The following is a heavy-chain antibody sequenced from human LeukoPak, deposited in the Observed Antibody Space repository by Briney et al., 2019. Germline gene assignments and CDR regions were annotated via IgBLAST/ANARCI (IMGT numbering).Heavy chain of an antibody. CDR2: ISSSSSTI. Sequence: GGSLRLSCAASGFTFSSYSMNWVRQAPGKGLEWVSYISSSSSTIYYADSVKGRFTISRDNAKNTLYLQMSSLRPEDTAVYYCAKVGTFYYDSSDASDIWGQGTMVTVSS. J-gene: IGHJ3*02. CDR3: AKVGTFYYDSSDASDI. V-gene: IGHV3-48*01. D-gene: IGHD3-22*01. CDR1: GFTFSSYS.